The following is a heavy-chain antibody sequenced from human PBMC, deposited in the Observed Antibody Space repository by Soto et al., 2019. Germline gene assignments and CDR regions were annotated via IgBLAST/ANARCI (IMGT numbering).Heavy chain of an antibody. D-gene: IGHD6-19*01. V-gene: IGHV3-30-3*01. Sequence: QVQLVESGGGVVQPGRSLRLSCAASGFTFSSYAMHWVRQAPGKGLEWVAVISYDGSNKYYADSVKGRFTISRDNSKNTLYLQMNSLRGEGTAVYYCARDREYSRGWSDPPNYGMDVWGQGTTVTVSS. J-gene: IGHJ6*02. CDR3: ARDREYSRGWSDPPNYGMDV. CDR1: GFTFSSYA. CDR2: ISYDGSNK.